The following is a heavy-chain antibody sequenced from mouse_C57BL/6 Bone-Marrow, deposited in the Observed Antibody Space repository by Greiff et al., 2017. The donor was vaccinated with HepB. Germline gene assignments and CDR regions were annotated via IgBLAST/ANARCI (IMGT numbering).Heavy chain of an antibody. CDR3: ASLYYGYDGAWFAY. CDR1: GFSLTSYG. CDR2: IWGVGST. J-gene: IGHJ3*01. Sequence: VQLKQSGPGLVAPSQSLSITCTVSGFSLTSYGVDWVRQSPGKGLEWLGVIWGVGSTNYNSALKSRLSISKDNSKSQVFLKMNSLQTDDTAMYYWASLYYGYDGAWFAYWGQGTLVTVSA. D-gene: IGHD2-2*01. V-gene: IGHV2-6*01.